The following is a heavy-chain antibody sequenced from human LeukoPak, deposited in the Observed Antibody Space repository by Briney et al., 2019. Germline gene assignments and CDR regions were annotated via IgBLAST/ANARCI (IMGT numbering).Heavy chain of an antibody. V-gene: IGHV3-30*18. CDR2: ISYDGSNK. CDR1: GFTFSSYG. D-gene: IGHD6-19*01. CDR3: AKDGAVPFDY. J-gene: IGHJ4*02. Sequence: QTGGSLRLSCAASGFTFSSYGMHWVRQAPGKGLEWVAVISYDGSNKYYADSVKGRFTISRDNSKNTLYLQMNSLRAEDTAVYYCAKDGAVPFDYWGQGTLVTVSS.